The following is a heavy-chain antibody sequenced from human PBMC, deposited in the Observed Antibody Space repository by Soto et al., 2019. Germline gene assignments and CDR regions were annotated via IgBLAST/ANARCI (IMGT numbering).Heavy chain of an antibody. Sequence: PLVQSGAEVKKPGPSVKVSCKASGYSFTNYDISWVRQAPGQGLEWMAWISAHNGNKHYAEKFQGRVSTTTATSTSTAYMEVRTLKTDDTAVYYCARGLLAYFGMDVWGQGITVTVS. V-gene: IGHV1-18*01. J-gene: IGHJ6*02. CDR1: GYSFTNYD. D-gene: IGHD1-26*01. CDR3: ARGLLAYFGMDV. CDR2: ISAHNGNK.